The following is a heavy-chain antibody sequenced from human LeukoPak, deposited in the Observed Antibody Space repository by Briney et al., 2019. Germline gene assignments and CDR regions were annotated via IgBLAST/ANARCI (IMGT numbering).Heavy chain of an antibody. V-gene: IGHV3-30-3*01. D-gene: IGHD3-10*01. CDR3: ASGSGSRHHYYYGMDV. Sequence: GGSLRLSCAASGFTFISYAMHWVRQAPGKGLEWVAFISYDGSNKYYADSVKGRFTISRDNSKNTLYLQMNSLRAEDTAVYYCASGSGSRHHYYYGMDVWGQGTTVTVSS. J-gene: IGHJ6*02. CDR2: ISYDGSNK. CDR1: GFTFISYA.